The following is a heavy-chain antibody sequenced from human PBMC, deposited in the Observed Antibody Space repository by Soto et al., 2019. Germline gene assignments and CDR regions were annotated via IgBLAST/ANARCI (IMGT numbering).Heavy chain of an antibody. CDR2: IKQDGSEK. Sequence: EVQLVESGGGLVQHGGSLRLSCAASGFTLSSYWMSWVRQAPGKGLEWVANIKQDGSEKYYVDSVKGRFTISRDNAKNSLYLQMNSLRAEDTAVYYCARVPGSGYNYGSTFDYWGQGTLVTVSS. D-gene: IGHD5-18*01. J-gene: IGHJ4*02. CDR1: GFTLSSYW. CDR3: ARVPGSGYNYGSTFDY. V-gene: IGHV3-7*05.